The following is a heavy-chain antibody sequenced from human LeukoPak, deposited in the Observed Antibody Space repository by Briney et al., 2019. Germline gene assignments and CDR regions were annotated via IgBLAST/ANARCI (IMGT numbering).Heavy chain of an antibody. J-gene: IGHJ4*02. D-gene: IGHD3-10*01. Sequence: GGSLRLSCAASGFTFSSYAMSWVRQAPGKGLEWVSAISGSGGSTYYADSVKGRFTISRDNSKNTLYLQMNSLRAEDTAVYYCAKDSLRKAVRGVISYFDYWGQGTLVTVSS. CDR2: ISGSGGST. CDR3: AKDSLRKAVRGVISYFDY. V-gene: IGHV3-23*01. CDR1: GFTFSSYA.